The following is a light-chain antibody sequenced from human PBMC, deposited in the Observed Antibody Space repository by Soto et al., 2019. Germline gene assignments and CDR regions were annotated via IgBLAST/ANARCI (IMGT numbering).Light chain of an antibody. Sequence: DIQMTQSPSTLSGSVGDRVTITCLASQSISSWLAWYQQKPGKAPKLLIYDASSLESGVPSRFSGSGSGTEFTLTISSLQPDDFATYYCQQYNSYSGTFGQGTKVDIK. CDR1: QSISSW. CDR2: DAS. V-gene: IGKV1-5*01. J-gene: IGKJ1*01. CDR3: QQYNSYSGT.